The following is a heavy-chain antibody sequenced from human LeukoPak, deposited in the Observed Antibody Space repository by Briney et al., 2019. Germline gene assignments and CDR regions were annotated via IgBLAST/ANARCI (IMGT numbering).Heavy chain of an antibody. V-gene: IGHV4-31*03. Sequence: SETLSLTCTVSGGSASSGGRYWSWIRQHPEKGLEWIGYIYYSGNTYYDPSLKSRVTLSVDTSKNQFSLKMRSVTAADTAVYYCARGFGMATMFGGVFDCWGQGALVTVSS. J-gene: IGHJ4*02. CDR1: GGSASSGGRY. CDR2: IYYSGNT. CDR3: ARGFGMATMFGGVFDC. D-gene: IGHD3-16*01.